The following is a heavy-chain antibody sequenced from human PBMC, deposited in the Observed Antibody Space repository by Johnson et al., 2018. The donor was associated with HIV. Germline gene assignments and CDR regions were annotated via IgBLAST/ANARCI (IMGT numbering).Heavy chain of an antibody. D-gene: IGHD3-16*01. CDR3: AKGLKRGSGEDASAI. J-gene: IGHJ3*02. CDR2: IRHDGSNK. Sequence: QVQLVESGGGVVQPGRSLRLSCAASGFTFSSYGMHWVRQAPGKGLEWVAFIRHDGSNKYYADSVKGRFTISRDNSKNTLYLQMNSLRAEDTAVYYCAKGLKRGSGEDASAIWGQGTMVTVSS. CDR1: GFTFSSYG. V-gene: IGHV3-30*02.